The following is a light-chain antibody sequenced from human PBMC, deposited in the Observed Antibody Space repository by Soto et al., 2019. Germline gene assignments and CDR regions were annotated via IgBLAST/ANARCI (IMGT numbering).Light chain of an antibody. J-gene: IGKJ5*01. V-gene: IGKV1-5*03. Sequence: DIHMTQSPSTLSLSVGDRVTITFLASQTISSWLAWYLQKPGKAPKLLIYKASTLKSGVPSRFSGSGSGTEFTLTISSLQPDDFASYYCQQYKDYPITFGQGTRLEIK. CDR3: QQYKDYPIT. CDR2: KAS. CDR1: QTISSW.